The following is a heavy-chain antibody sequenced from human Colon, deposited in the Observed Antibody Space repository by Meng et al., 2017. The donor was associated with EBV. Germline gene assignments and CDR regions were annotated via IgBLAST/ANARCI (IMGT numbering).Heavy chain of an antibody. CDR2: ISTNTGTT. V-gene: IGHV7-4-1*02. J-gene: IGHJ4*02. CDR1: GYTFSTYN. CDR3: ARGGNFDS. Sequence: QVQLVQSGSELKKPGASVYVTCQATGYTFSTYNINWVRQAHGRGLEWMGWISTNTGTTTYTQGITGRSVFSLDTNVSTAYLLISSLKAEDAAVYYCARGGNFDSWGQGTLVTVSS.